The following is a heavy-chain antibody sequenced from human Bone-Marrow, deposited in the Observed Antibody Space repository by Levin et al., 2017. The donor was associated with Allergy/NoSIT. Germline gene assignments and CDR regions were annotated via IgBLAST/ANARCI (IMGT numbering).Heavy chain of an antibody. CDR1: GFTFSSYS. J-gene: IGHJ4*02. Sequence: GESLKISCAASGFTFSSYSMNWVRQAPGKGLEWVSSISSSSSYIYYADSVKGRFTISRDNAKNSLYLQMNSLRAEDTAVYYCARDQHPTQYCGGDCYPRPPPYWGQGTLVTVSS. CDR3: ARDQHPTQYCGGDCYPRPPPY. CDR2: ISSSSSYI. V-gene: IGHV3-21*01. D-gene: IGHD2-21*02.